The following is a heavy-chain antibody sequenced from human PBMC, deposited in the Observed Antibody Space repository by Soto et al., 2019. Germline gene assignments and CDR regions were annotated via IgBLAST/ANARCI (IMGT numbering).Heavy chain of an antibody. J-gene: IGHJ4*02. Sequence: GGSLRLSCAASGFTFSSYGMHWVRQAPGKGLEWVSAISDSGSNKYYADSVKGRFTISRDNSKNTLYLQMNSLRAEDTAVYYCAKESIRAYDILTGYPDYWGQGTLVTVSS. CDR1: GFTFSSYG. V-gene: IGHV3-30*18. CDR2: ISDSGSNK. D-gene: IGHD3-9*01. CDR3: AKESIRAYDILTGYPDY.